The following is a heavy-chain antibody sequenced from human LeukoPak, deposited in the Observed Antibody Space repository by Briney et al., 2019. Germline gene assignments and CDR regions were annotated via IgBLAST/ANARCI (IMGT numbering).Heavy chain of an antibody. CDR2: ISYDGSNK. V-gene: IGHV3-30-3*01. CDR1: GFTFSSYA. Sequence: GGSLRLSCAASGFTFSSYAMHWVRQAPGKGLEWVAVISYDGSNKYYADSVKGRFTISRDNSKNTLYLQMNSLRAEDTAVYCCARSWLVLQDFDYWGQGTLVTVSS. D-gene: IGHD6-19*01. J-gene: IGHJ4*02. CDR3: ARSWLVLQDFDY.